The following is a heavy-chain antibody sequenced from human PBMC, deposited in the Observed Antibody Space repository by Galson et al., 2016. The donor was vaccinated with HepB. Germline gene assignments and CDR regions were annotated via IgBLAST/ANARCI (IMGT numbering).Heavy chain of an antibody. D-gene: IGHD3-10*01. J-gene: IGHJ4*02. CDR2: ISWNSGNI. Sequence: SLRLSCAASGFTFDDYATHWVRQAPGKGLEWVSGISWNSGNIGYADSVKGRFTISRDNAKNSLNLQMNSLRAEDTALYFCASGEAELEEALMDYWGQGTLVTVSS. V-gene: IGHV3-9*01. CDR3: ASGEAELEEALMDY. CDR1: GFTFDDYA.